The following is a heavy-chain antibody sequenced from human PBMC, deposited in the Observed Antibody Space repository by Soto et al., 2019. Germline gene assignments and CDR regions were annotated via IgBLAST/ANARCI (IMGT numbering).Heavy chain of an antibody. J-gene: IGHJ4*02. CDR2: ISHSGST. V-gene: IGHV4-30-4*01. D-gene: IGHD1-7*01. CDR3: ATMGTSATGLSYFDY. Sequence: QVQLQESGPGLVKPSQTLSLTCTVSGGSISSGNYYWSWIRQPSGKGLEWIGFISHSGSTYYNASLKSRVTISVDTSKNQFSLNLNSVTAADTAVYYCATMGTSATGLSYFDYWGQGTLVTVSS. CDR1: GGSISSGNYY.